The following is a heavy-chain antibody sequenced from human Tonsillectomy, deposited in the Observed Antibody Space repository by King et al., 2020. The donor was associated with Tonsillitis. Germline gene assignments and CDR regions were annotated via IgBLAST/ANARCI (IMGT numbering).Heavy chain of an antibody. CDR2: TSYDGRNK. D-gene: IGHD3-22*01. J-gene: IGHJ4*02. CDR3: ARDSRSSGHRSYFDN. Sequence: VQLVESGGGAVQPGRSLRLSCAASGFSFSVYAMHWVRQAPGRGLEWVAVTSYDGRNKYYADSVKGRFTISRDNSKNTLYLQMSSLRDEDTAVYYCARDSRSSGHRSYFDNWGQGTLVTVSS. V-gene: IGHV3-30*04. CDR1: GFSFSVYA.